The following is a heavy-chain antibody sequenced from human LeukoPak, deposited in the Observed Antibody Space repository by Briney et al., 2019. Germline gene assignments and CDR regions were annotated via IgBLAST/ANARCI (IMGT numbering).Heavy chain of an antibody. V-gene: IGHV3-21*01. CDR2: ISSSSSYI. CDR1: GFTFSSYS. Sequence: GGSLRLSCAASGFTFSSYSMNWVRQAPGKGLEWVSSISSSSSYIYYADSVKGRFTISRDNAKNTLYLQMNSLRAEDTAVYYCARANLYSKNVVGFDYWGQGTLVTVSS. CDR3: ARANLYSKNVVGFDY. J-gene: IGHJ4*02. D-gene: IGHD6-13*01.